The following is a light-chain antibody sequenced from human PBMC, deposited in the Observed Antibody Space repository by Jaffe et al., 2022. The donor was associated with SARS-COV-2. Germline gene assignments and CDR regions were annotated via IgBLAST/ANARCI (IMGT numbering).Light chain of an antibody. CDR1: QSISTF. CDR3: QQSYISAYT. J-gene: IGKJ2*01. V-gene: IGKV1-39*01. Sequence: IQMTQSPTSLSASVGDRVTITCRASQSISTFLNWYQQKPGKAPKLLIYAASSLESGVPSRFSGSGSGTDFTLTISSLQPEDFATYYCQQSYISAYTFGQGTKLEIK. CDR2: AAS.